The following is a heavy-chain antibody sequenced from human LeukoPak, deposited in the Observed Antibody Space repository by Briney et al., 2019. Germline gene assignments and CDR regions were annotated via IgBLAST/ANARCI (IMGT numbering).Heavy chain of an antibody. V-gene: IGHV4-39*01. D-gene: IGHD3-22*01. CDR3: ASISGGGYYYDSSGYYSRFDY. CDR2: IYYSGST. J-gene: IGHJ4*02. CDR1: GGSISSSSYY. Sequence: SETLSLTCTVSGGSISSSSYYWGWIRQPPGKGLEWIGSIYYSGSTYYNPSLKSRATISVDTSKNQFSLKLSSVTAADTAVYYCASISGGGYYYDSSGYYSRFDYWGQGTLVTVSS.